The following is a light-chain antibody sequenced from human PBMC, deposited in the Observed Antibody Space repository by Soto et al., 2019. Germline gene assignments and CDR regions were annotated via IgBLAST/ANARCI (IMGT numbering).Light chain of an antibody. CDR2: GAS. Sequence: EVVMTQSPATLSVSLGERATLSCRASQTIRSSLAWYQQKPGQAPRLLIYGASTGATDIPARFGGSGSGTEFTLTISSLKSEDSAIYYCTQYNNWPQKFGQGTKVNIK. CDR1: QTIRSS. CDR3: TQYNNWPQK. J-gene: IGKJ1*01. V-gene: IGKV3-15*01.